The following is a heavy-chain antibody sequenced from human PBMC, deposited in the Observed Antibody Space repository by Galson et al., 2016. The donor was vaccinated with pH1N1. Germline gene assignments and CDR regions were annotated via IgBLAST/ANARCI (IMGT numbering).Heavy chain of an antibody. V-gene: IGHV1-69*06. CDR1: GVIFNSYA. Sequence: SVKVSCKASGVIFNSYAINWVQQAPGQGLEWMGGIIAIFNTPNYAQDFQGRVTITADKPTTTVYLELSGLTSEDTAAYYCARARNYYGNEAFDIWGQGTMVIVSS. CDR2: IIAIFNTP. CDR3: ARARNYYGNEAFDI. D-gene: IGHD3-22*01. J-gene: IGHJ3*02.